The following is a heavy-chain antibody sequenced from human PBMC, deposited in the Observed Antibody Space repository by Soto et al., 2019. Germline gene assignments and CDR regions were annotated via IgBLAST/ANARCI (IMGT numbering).Heavy chain of an antibody. V-gene: IGHV3-30-3*01. J-gene: IGHJ5*02. CDR2: ISYDGSNK. CDR3: ARTAFSNWFDP. Sequence: GGSRRLSCAASGFTFSSYAMHGGRQAPGKGLEWVAVISYDGSNKYYADSVKGRFTISRDNSKNTLYLQMNSLRAEDTAVYYCARTAFSNWFDPWGQGTLVTAPQ. CDR1: GFTFSSYA. D-gene: IGHD3-3*01.